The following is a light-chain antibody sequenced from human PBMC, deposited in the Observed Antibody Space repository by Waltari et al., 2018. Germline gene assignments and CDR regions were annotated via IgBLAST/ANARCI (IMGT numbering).Light chain of an antibody. Sequence: QSALTQPASVSGSPGQSIPISCTGTSSDFGAFNYVSWYQHRPGKAPKHQIHDVSKRPSAISNRFSGSKSGNTASLTISGLQAEDEADYYCCSYAGSQSYVFGTGTKVIVV. J-gene: IGLJ1*01. V-gene: IGLV2-23*02. CDR1: SSDFGAFNY. CDR3: CSYAGSQSYV. CDR2: DVS.